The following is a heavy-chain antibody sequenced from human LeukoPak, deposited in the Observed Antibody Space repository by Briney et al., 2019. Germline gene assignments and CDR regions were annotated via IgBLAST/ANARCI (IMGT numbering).Heavy chain of an antibody. CDR3: ARAIYDILTGYSKGAFDI. J-gene: IGHJ3*02. CDR2: ISSTSSYI. V-gene: IGHV3-21*01. Sequence: GGSLRLSCAASAFIFSSYSMNWVRQAPGKGLEWVSSISSTSSYIYYADSVKGRFTISRDNAKNSLYLQMNSLRAEDTAVYYCARAIYDILTGYSKGAFDIWGQGTMVTVSS. CDR1: AFIFSSYS. D-gene: IGHD3-9*01.